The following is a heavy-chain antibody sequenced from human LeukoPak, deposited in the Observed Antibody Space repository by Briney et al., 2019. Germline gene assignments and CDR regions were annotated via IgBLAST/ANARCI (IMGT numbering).Heavy chain of an antibody. J-gene: IGHJ2*01. CDR2: ISWNSGSI. V-gene: IGHV3-9*03. CDR1: GFTFDDYA. D-gene: IGHD6-19*01. CDR3: AKDSGSGWSHWYFDL. Sequence: KAGGSLRLSCAASGFTFDDYAMHWVRQAPGKGLEWVSGISWNSGSIGYADSVKGRFTISRDNAKNSLYLQMNSLRAEDMALYYCAKDSGSGWSHWYFDLWGRGTLVTVSS.